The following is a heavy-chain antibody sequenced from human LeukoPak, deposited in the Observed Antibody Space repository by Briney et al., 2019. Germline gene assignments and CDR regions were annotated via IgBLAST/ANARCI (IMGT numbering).Heavy chain of an antibody. CDR1: GLTFSDAW. D-gene: IGHD5-24*01. J-gene: IGHJ6*02. Sequence: PGGSLRLPCAASGLTFSDAWMTWVRQAPGKGLEWVGRIKSKTDGGTTDYAAPVKGRFTISRDDSENTLYLQMSSLRAEDTAVYYCARSRRDNYYYYYGMDVWGQGTTVTVSS. V-gene: IGHV3-15*01. CDR3: ARSRRDNYYYYYGMDV. CDR2: IKSKTDGGTT.